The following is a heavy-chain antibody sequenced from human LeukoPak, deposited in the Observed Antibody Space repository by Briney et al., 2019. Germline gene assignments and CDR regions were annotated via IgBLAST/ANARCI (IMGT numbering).Heavy chain of an antibody. CDR1: GFTFSSHA. V-gene: IGHV3-23*01. J-gene: IGHJ4*02. CDR2: ITISGDDT. Sequence: PGGSLRLSCVASGFTFSSHAMTWVRQAPGKGLQWVSSITISGDDTYYADSVEGRFTISRDNSRSTLSLQMHSLRVDDTAVYYCANEIRPNDYWGQGTLVTVSS. CDR3: ANEIRPNDY.